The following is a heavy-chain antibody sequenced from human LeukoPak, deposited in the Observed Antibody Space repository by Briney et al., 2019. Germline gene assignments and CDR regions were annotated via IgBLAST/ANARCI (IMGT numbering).Heavy chain of an antibody. V-gene: IGHV1-2*02. CDR1: GYTFTGYY. CDR3: ASADYVWGSYPPSSSLAGAFVHDY. D-gene: IGHD3-16*01. J-gene: IGHJ4*02. CDR2: INPNSGGT. Sequence: EASVKVSCKASGYTFTGYYMHWVRQAPGQGLEWMGWINPNSGGTNYAQKFQGRVTMTRDTSISTAYMELSRLRSDDTAVYYCASADYVWGSYPPSSSLAGAFVHDYWGQGTLVTVSS.